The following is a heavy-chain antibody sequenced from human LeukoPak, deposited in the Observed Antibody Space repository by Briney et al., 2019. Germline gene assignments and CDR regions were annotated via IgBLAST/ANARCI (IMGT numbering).Heavy chain of an antibody. D-gene: IGHD3-22*01. CDR3: ARGLVASITMIVVAYDY. Sequence: SETLSLTCSVSGGSISSNFWSWIRRPPGKGLEWLGFISYTGRTNYTPSLRSRLTMSVDTSKNQFSLKLSSVTAADTAVYYCARGLVASITMIVVAYDYWGQGTLVTVSS. V-gene: IGHV4-59*12. CDR1: GGSISSNF. CDR2: ISYTGRT. J-gene: IGHJ4*02.